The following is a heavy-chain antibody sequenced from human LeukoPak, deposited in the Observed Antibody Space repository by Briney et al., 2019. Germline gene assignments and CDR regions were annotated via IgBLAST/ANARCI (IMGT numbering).Heavy chain of an antibody. CDR2: ISYDGSNK. CDR1: GFTFSSYA. Sequence: AGGSLRLSCAASGFTFSSYAMHWVRQAPGKGLEWVAVISYDGSNKYYADSVKGRFTISRDNSKNTLYLQMNSLRAEDTAVYYCARASMGATFDYWGLGTLVTVSS. V-gene: IGHV3-30*01. D-gene: IGHD3-16*01. J-gene: IGHJ4*02. CDR3: ARASMGATFDY.